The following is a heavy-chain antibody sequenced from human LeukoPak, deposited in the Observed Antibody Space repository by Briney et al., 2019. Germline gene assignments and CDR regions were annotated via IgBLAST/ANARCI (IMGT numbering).Heavy chain of an antibody. J-gene: IGHJ4*02. CDR2: IIPIFGIA. D-gene: IGHD5-24*01. CDR1: GGTFSSYA. V-gene: IGHV1-69*04. CDR3: ARGEEMSPTGLAY. Sequence: SVKVSCTASGGTFSSYAISWVRQAPGQGLEWMGRIIPIFGIANYAQKFQGRVTIAADKSTSTAYMELSSLRSEDTAVYYCARGEEMSPTGLAYWGQGTLVTVSS.